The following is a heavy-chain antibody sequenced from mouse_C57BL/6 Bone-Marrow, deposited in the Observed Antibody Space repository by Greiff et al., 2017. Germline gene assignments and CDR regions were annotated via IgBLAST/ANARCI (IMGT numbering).Heavy chain of an antibody. V-gene: IGHV1-59*01. CDR1: GYTFTSYW. J-gene: IGHJ2*01. CDR3: ARPTSYFDY. Sequence: QVQLQQPGAELVRPGTSVKLSCKASGYTFTSYWMHWVKQRPGQGLEWIGVIDPSDSYTNYNQKFKGKATLTVDTSSSTAYMQLSSLTSEDSAVYYCARPTSYFDYWGQGTTLTVSS. CDR2: IDPSDSYT. D-gene: IGHD2-10*01.